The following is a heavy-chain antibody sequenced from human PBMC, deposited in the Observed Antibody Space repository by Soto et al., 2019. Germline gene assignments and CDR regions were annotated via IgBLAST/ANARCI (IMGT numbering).Heavy chain of an antibody. CDR1: GFTFSSYG. Sequence: GGSLRLSCAASGFTFSSYGMHWVRQAPGKGLEWVAVISYDGSNKYYADSVKGRFTISRDNSKNTLYLQMNSLRAEDTAVYYCARGITGTTYYGMDVWGQGTTVTVSS. J-gene: IGHJ6*02. CDR2: ISYDGSNK. V-gene: IGHV3-30*03. CDR3: ARGITGTTYYGMDV. D-gene: IGHD1-7*01.